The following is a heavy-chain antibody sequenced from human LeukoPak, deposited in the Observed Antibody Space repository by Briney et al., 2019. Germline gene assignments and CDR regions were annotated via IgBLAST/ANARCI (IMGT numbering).Heavy chain of an antibody. CDR3: ARVSRPSTYYYDSSGYYPKY. CDR2: IIPIFGTA. V-gene: IGHV1-69*01. Sequence: SVKVSCKASGGTFSSYAISWVRQAPGQGLEWMGGIIPIFGTANYAQKFQGRVTITADESTSTAYMELSSLRSEDTAVYYCARVSRPSTYYYDSSGYYPKYWGQGTLVTVSS. D-gene: IGHD3-22*01. CDR1: GGTFSSYA. J-gene: IGHJ4*02.